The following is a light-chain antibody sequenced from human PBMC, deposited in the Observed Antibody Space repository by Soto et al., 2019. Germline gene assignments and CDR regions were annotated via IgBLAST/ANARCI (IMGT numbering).Light chain of an antibody. CDR1: QDISNW. CDR3: QQARRFPIT. CDR2: PAS. Sequence: DIQMTQSPSSVSASVGDRVTISCRASQDISNWLAWYQQKPGEAPKFLIYPASNLQSGVPSKFSVSGSGTDFTLTISSLQPEDFAVYYCQQARRFPITFGQGTRLEIK. J-gene: IGKJ5*01. V-gene: IGKV1-12*01.